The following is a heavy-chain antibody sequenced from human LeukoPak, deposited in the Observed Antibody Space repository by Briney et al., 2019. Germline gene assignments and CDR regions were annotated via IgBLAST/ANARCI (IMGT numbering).Heavy chain of an antibody. CDR2: IHNSGST. CDR3: ARENTMVRGVMKNYYGMDV. V-gene: IGHV4-4*07. D-gene: IGHD3-10*01. J-gene: IGHJ6*02. CDR1: GGSISSYY. Sequence: SETLSLTCTVSGGSISSYYWSWIRQPAGKGLEWIGRIHNSGSTNYKPSLKSRVTMSVDTSKNQFSLKLSSVTAADTAVYYCARENTMVRGVMKNYYGMDVWGQGTTVTVSS.